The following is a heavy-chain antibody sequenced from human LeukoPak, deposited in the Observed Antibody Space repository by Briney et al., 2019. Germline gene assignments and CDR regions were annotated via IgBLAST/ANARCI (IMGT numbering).Heavy chain of an antibody. CDR3: ARALGSGYCSSTSCHIPPY. CDR1: GFTFSSYE. V-gene: IGHV3-48*03. CDR2: ISSSGSTI. D-gene: IGHD2-2*02. Sequence: PGGSLRLSCAASGFTFSSYEMNWVRQAPGKGLEWVSYISSSGSTIYYADSVKGRFTISRDNAKNSLYLQMNSLRAEDTAVYYCARALGSGYCSSTSCHIPPYWGQGTLVTVSS. J-gene: IGHJ4*02.